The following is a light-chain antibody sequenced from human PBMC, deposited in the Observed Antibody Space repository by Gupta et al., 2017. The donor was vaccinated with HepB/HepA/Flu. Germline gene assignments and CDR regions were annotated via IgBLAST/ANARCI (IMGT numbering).Light chain of an antibody. CDR3: GTRHNSLRQCV. V-gene: IGLV1-51*02. CDR1: SSNIGNNY. J-gene: IGLJ3*02. CDR2: ENN. Sequence: QSVLTQPPSVSAAPGHKVTISCSGSSSNIGNNYISWYQQLPGTAPKLLSKENNKRPSGIPDRFSGSKSGTSATLDITGLQTGDEADYDCGTRHNSLRQCVFGGGTKLTVL.